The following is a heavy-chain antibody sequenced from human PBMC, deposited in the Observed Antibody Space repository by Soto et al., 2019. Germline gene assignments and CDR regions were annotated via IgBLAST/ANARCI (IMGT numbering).Heavy chain of an antibody. J-gene: IGHJ4*02. D-gene: IGHD3-10*01. CDR1: GGTFSSYA. Sequence: SLKVSCKASGGTFSSYAISWVRQAPGQGLEWMGGIIPIFGTANYAQKFQGRVTITADESTSTAYMELSSLRSEDTAVYYCASNFGELAPGVDYWGQGTLVTVSS. CDR3: ASNFGELAPGVDY. V-gene: IGHV1-69*13. CDR2: IIPIFGTA.